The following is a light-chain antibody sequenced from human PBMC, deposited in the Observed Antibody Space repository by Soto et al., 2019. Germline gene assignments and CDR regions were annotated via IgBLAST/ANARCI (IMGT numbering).Light chain of an antibody. J-gene: IGKJ4*01. CDR2: GAS. CDR3: QQSYSSPLT. CDR1: QSISNY. Sequence: DIQMTQSPSSPSASVGDRVTITCRASQSISNYLNWYQQKPGKAPKLLIYGASNLQSGVPSRFSGSGAETDFTLTISSLQPEDFATFYCQQSYSSPLTFGGGTKVEIK. V-gene: IGKV1-39*01.